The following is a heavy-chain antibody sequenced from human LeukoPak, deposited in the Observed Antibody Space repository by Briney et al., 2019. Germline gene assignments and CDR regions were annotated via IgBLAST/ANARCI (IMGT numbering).Heavy chain of an antibody. D-gene: IGHD5-18*01. CDR3: ARDLDTAMVTGNWFDP. V-gene: IGHV1-18*01. J-gene: IGHJ5*02. CDR2: ISVYNGKT. Sequence: ASVTVSCKASGYTFTSYGITWVRQAPGQGLEWMGWISVYNGKTNYAQKLQGRVTLTTDTSTSTAYMELRSLRSDDTAVYYCARDLDTAMVTGNWFDPWGQGTLVTVSS. CDR1: GYTFTSYG.